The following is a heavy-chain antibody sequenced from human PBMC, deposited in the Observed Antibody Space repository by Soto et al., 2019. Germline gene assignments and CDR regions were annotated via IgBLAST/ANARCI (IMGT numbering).Heavy chain of an antibody. CDR1: GGTFSSYA. CDR2: IIPIFGTA. J-gene: IGHJ5*02. D-gene: IGHD3-10*01. V-gene: IGHV1-69*06. CDR3: ASNYGSESS. Sequence: GPPVKVSCKASGGTFSSYAISWVRQAPGQGLEWMGGIIPIFGTANYAQKFQGRVTITADKSTSTAHMELSSLRSEDTAVYYCASNYGSESSWGQGTLVTVSS.